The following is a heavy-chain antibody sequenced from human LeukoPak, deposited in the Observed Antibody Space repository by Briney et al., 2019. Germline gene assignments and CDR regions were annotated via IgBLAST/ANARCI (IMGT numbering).Heavy chain of an antibody. Sequence: GASVKVSCKASGYTFTSYYMHWVRQAPRQGLEWMGRINPSGGSTGYAQKSKGRVTMTSETSTSTVYMDLSSLRSEDTAVYYCARGFRASGSYYFDSWGQGTLVTVSS. CDR3: ARGFRASGSYYFDS. CDR2: INPSGGST. J-gene: IGHJ4*02. CDR1: GYTFTSYY. D-gene: IGHD1-26*01. V-gene: IGHV1-46*01.